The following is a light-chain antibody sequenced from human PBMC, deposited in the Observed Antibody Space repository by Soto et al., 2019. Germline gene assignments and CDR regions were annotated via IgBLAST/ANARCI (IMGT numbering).Light chain of an antibody. CDR1: SSDVGGYNY. V-gene: IGLV2-14*01. CDR3: SLYTSSIFYV. Sequence: QSALTQPASVSGSPGQSITISCTGTSSDVGGYNYVSWYQQHPGKAPKLMIYDVSNRPSGVSNRFSGSKSGNTASLTISGLQAEDEADYYCSLYTSSIFYVFGTGTKLTVL. J-gene: IGLJ1*01. CDR2: DVS.